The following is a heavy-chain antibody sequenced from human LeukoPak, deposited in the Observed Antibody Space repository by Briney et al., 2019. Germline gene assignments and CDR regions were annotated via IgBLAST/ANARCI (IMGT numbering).Heavy chain of an antibody. Sequence: GGSLRLSCAASGFTFSDYYMSWIRQAPGKGLEWVSYISSSSSYTNYADSVKGRFTISRDNAKNSLYLQMNSLRAEDTAVYYCARDHRPYSSSPRWYDPWGQGTLVTVSS. V-gene: IGHV3-11*06. D-gene: IGHD6-13*01. CDR2: ISSSSSYT. J-gene: IGHJ5*02. CDR1: GFTFSDYY. CDR3: ARDHRPYSSSPRWYDP.